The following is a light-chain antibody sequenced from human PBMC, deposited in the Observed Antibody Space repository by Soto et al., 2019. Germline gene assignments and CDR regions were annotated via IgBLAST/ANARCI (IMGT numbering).Light chain of an antibody. J-gene: IGLJ3*02. Sequence: QSVLTQPASVSGSPGQSITISCTGTSSDVGGYKYVSWYQQHPGKAPKLMIYEVSNRPSGVSNRFSGSKSGNTASLTISGLQAEDEAEYYCSSFTTRNTWVFGGGTKLTVL. CDR3: SSFTTRNTWV. CDR1: SSDVGGYKY. CDR2: EVS. V-gene: IGLV2-14*01.